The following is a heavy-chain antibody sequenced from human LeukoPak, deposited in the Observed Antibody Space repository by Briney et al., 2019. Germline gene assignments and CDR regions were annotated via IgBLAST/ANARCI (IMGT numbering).Heavy chain of an antibody. CDR1: GFTFSSYA. D-gene: IGHD5-18*01. CDR2: ICYDGSNK. Sequence: GGSLRLSCAASGFTFSSYAMHWVRQAPGKGVEWVALICYDGSNKYYADSVKGRFSISRDNSKNTLSLQMNSLRVEDTALYYCARGKRGFIYGSDFWGQGTLGTVSS. CDR3: ARGKRGFIYGSDF. J-gene: IGHJ4*02. V-gene: IGHV3-33*08.